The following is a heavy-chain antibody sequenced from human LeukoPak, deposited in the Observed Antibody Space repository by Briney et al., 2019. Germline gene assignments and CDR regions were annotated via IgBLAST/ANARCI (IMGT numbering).Heavy chain of an antibody. Sequence: PGGSLRLSCSASGFTFSSYAMHWVRQAPGKGLEWVSYINTISSTKYYADSVKGRFTISRDNAKNSLSLQMNSLRDEDTAVYYCARGKIGYYYGDYDGYWGQGTLVTVSS. CDR1: GFTFSSYA. CDR2: INTISSTK. D-gene: IGHD4-17*01. J-gene: IGHJ4*02. V-gene: IGHV3-48*02. CDR3: ARGKIGYYYGDYDGY.